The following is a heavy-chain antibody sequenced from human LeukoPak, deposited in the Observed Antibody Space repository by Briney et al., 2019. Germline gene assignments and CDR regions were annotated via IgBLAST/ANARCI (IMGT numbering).Heavy chain of an antibody. CDR2: ISSSGSTI. V-gene: IGHV3-11*04. D-gene: IGHD2-15*01. CDR3: ARDSFLVVVWDYYYYMDV. Sequence: PGGSLRLSCAASGFTFSDYYMSWIRQAPGKGLEWVSYISSSGSTIYYADSVKGRFTISRDNAKNSLYLQMNSLRAEDTAVYYCARDSFLVVVWDYYYYMDVWGKGTTVTVSS. CDR1: GFTFSDYY. J-gene: IGHJ6*03.